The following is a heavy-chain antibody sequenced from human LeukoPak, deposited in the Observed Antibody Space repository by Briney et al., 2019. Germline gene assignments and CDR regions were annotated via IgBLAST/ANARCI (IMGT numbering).Heavy chain of an antibody. J-gene: IGHJ4*02. Sequence: GGSLRLSCAASGFTFSSYSMNWVRQAPGKGLEWVSAISGSGGSTYYADSVKGRFTISRDNSKNTLYLQMNSLRAEDTAVYYCAKCGYGSGSFDYWGQGTLVTVSS. CDR2: ISGSGGST. CDR3: AKCGYGSGSFDY. D-gene: IGHD3-10*01. CDR1: GFTFSSYS. V-gene: IGHV3-23*01.